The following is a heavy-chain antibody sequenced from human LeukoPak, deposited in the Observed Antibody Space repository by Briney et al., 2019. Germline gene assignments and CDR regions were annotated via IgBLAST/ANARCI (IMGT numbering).Heavy chain of an antibody. D-gene: IGHD3-22*01. J-gene: IGHJ3*02. V-gene: IGHV3-48*04. Sequence: GGSLRLSCAASGFTFVDYAMHWVRQAPGKGLEWVSYISSSSSTIYYADSVKGRFTISRDNAKNSLYLQMNSLRAEDTAVYYCARGGDYDSSGYDHDAFDIWGQGTMVTVSS. CDR3: ARGGDYDSSGYDHDAFDI. CDR2: ISSSSSTI. CDR1: GFTFVDYA.